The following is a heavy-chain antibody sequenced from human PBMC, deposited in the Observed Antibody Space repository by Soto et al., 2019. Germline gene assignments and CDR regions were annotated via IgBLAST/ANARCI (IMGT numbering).Heavy chain of an antibody. V-gene: IGHV4-59*01. D-gene: IGHD2-8*01. Sequence: QVQLQESGPGLVKASETLSLTCSVSGGSISRYYWSWIRQPPGKGLEWIGYAYYSGDTGYNPSLKSRFTMAVDTSKNQVSLKLSSVTAADTAVYYCARDRSTYGGGGTGEVKENWFDPWGQGALVTVSS. CDR3: ARDRSTYGGGGTGEVKENWFDP. CDR2: AYYSGDT. J-gene: IGHJ5*02. CDR1: GGSISRYY.